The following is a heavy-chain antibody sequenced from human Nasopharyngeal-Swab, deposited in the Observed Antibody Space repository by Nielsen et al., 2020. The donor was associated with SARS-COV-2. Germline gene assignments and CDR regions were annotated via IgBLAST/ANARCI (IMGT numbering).Heavy chain of an antibody. CDR1: GFTFSSYD. V-gene: IGHV3-13*01. CDR2: IGTAGDT. J-gene: IGHJ6*02. CDR3: ARDSGLGYYYYYGMDV. Sequence: GESLKISCAASGFTFSSYDMHWVRQATGKGLEWVSAIGTAGDTYYPGSVKGRFTISRENAKNSLYLQMNSLRAGDTAVYYCARDSGLGYYYYYGMDVWGQGTTVTVSS. D-gene: IGHD3-22*01.